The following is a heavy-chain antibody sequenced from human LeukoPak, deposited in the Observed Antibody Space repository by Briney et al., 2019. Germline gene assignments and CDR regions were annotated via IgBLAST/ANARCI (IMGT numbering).Heavy chain of an antibody. V-gene: IGHV3-53*01. Sequence: GGSLRLSCAASGFTVSSSYMSWVRQAPGKGLEWVSVIYSGGSGSTYYADSVKGRFTTSRDNSKNTLNLQMNSLRAEDTAVYYCAHRKATSWAHDYWGQGTLVTVSS. CDR1: GFTVSSSY. D-gene: IGHD2-2*01. CDR2: IYSGGSGST. J-gene: IGHJ4*02. CDR3: AHRKATSWAHDY.